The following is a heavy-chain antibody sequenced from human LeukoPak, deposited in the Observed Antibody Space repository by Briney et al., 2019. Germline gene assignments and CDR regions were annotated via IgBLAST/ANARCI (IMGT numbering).Heavy chain of an antibody. CDR2: ISGSGGST. J-gene: IGHJ4*02. CDR1: AFTFSSYA. CDR3: AKAHCGSTSCPPDS. V-gene: IGHV3-23*01. D-gene: IGHD2-2*01. Sequence: PGGSLRLSCAASAFTFSSYAMTWVRQAPGKGLEWVSVISGSGGSTYYADSVEGRFTISRDNPKNTLYLQMNSMRAEDTALYYCAKAHCGSTSCPPDSWGQGTLVTVSS.